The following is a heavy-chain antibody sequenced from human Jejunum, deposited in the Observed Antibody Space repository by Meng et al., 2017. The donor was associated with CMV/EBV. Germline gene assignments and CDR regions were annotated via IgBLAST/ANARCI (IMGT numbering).Heavy chain of an antibody. Sequence: YLMHWVRQAPGQGLEWMGIINPSSGSTTYARKLQGRVTMTRDPSTSTFYMELSSLTSEDTAVYFCSRGPYYYESSGYYGGQSNWFDPWGQGTLVTVSS. D-gene: IGHD3-22*01. CDR3: SRGPYYYESSGYYGGQSNWFDP. J-gene: IGHJ5*02. V-gene: IGHV1-46*04. CDR1: YL. CDR2: INPSSGST.